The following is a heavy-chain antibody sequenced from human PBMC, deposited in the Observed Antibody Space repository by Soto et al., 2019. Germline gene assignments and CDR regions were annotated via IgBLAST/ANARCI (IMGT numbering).Heavy chain of an antibody. V-gene: IGHV4-30-2*01. D-gene: IGHD2-15*01. CDR1: GGSISSGGSS. J-gene: IGHJ4*02. CDR3: ARGQVVAAQH. CDR2: IYHSGST. Sequence: QLQLQESGSGLVKPSQTLSLTCAVSGGSISSGGSSWSWIRQPPGKGLEWIGNIYHSGSTYYNTSLKSRVTISVDRSKNQFSRKLSSVTAADTAVYYCARGQVVAAQHWGQGTLVTVSS.